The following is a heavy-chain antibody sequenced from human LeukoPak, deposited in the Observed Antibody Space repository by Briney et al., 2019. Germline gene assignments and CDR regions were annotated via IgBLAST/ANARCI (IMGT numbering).Heavy chain of an antibody. CDR3: ARSPLYCSGGSCYYFDY. V-gene: IGHV1-18*01. CDR2: ISAYNGNT. CDR1: GYTFTSYG. D-gene: IGHD2-15*01. J-gene: IGHJ4*02. Sequence: ASVKVSCKASGYTFTSYGISWVRQAPGQGREWMGWISAYNGNTNYAQKLQVRVTMTTDTSTSTAYMELRSLRSDDTAVYYCARSPLYCSGGSCYYFDYWGQGTLVTVSS.